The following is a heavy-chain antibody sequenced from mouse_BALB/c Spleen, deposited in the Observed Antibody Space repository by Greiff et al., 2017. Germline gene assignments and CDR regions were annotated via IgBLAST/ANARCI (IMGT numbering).Heavy chain of an antibody. D-gene: IGHD2-1*01. CDR2: IDPETGGT. J-gene: IGHJ1*01. Sequence: VQLHQSGAELVRPGASVTLSCKASGYTFTDYEMHWVKQTPVHGLEWIGAIDPETGGTAYNQKFTGKATLTADKSSSTAYMELRSLTSEDSAVYYCTSRGNYWYFEVWGAGTTVTVSS. CDR1: GYTFTDYE. CDR3: TSRGNYWYFEV. V-gene: IGHV1-15*01.